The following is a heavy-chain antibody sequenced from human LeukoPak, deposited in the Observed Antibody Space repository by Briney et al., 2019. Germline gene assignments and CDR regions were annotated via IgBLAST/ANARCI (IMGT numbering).Heavy chain of an antibody. Sequence: PGGSLRLSCAASGFTFISFGMNWVRQAPGKGLEWVSGITGDGTSTYYADSVKGRFTISRDNSENTVYLQMNSLRAEDTAVYYCARDLGQYYDTSDNWFDPWGQGTLVTVSS. D-gene: IGHD3-22*01. CDR1: GFTFISFG. J-gene: IGHJ5*02. CDR2: ITGDGTST. CDR3: ARDLGQYYDTSDNWFDP. V-gene: IGHV3-23*01.